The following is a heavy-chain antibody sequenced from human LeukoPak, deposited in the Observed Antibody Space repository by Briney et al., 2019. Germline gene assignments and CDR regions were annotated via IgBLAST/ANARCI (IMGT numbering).Heavy chain of an antibody. CDR2: ISSSGSTI. V-gene: IGHV3-48*03. CDR3: ARAGWTVAGTFDY. J-gene: IGHJ4*02. Sequence: GGSLRLSCAASGFTFSSYEMNWVRQAPGKGLEWVSYISSSGSTIYYADSVKGRFTISRDNAKNSLYLQMNSLRAEDTAVYYCARAGWTVAGTFDYWGQGTLVTVSS. CDR1: GFTFSSYE. D-gene: IGHD6-19*01.